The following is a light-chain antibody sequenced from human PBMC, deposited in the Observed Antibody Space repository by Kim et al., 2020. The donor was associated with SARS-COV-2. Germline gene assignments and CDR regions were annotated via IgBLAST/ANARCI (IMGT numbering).Light chain of an antibody. CDR1: SSNIGSNY. CDR3: AAWDDSLSGVV. CDR2: RYN. Sequence: QSVLTQPPSASGTPGQRVTISCSGSSSNIGSNYVYWYQQLPGTAPRLLIYRYNQRPSGVPDRFSGSNSGTSASLAISGLRSEDEAAYYCAAWDDSLSGVVFGGGTQLTVL. J-gene: IGLJ2*01. V-gene: IGLV1-47*01.